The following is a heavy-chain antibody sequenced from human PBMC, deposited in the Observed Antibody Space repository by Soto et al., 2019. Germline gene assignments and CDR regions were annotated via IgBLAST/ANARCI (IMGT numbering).Heavy chain of an antibody. CDR3: ARDPPVAGTVLCGMAV. V-gene: IGHV3-66*01. J-gene: IGHJ6*02. CDR2: IYSGGST. Sequence: EVQLVESGGGLVQPGGSLRLSCAASGFTVSSNYMSWVRQAPGKGLEWVSVIYSGGSTYYADSVKGRFTISRDKSKNTLYLQLNGLRAEDTALYYSARDPPVAGTVLCGMAVGGQSTTVTVSS. D-gene: IGHD6-19*01. CDR1: GFTVSSNY.